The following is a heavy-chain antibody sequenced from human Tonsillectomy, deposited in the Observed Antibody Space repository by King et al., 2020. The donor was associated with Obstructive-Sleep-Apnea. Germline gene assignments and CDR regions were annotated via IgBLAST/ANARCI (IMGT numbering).Heavy chain of an antibody. V-gene: IGHV3-48*04. CDR3: ASDLSTYYYDSSGYYQLNRGWYFDL. D-gene: IGHD3-22*01. CDR2: ISSSSSTI. CDR1: GFTFSSYR. J-gene: IGHJ2*01. Sequence: VQLVESGGGLVQPGGSLRLSCAASGFTFSSYRMNWVRQAPGKGLEWVSYISSSSSTIYYADSVKGRFTISRDNAKNSLYLQMNSLRAEDTAVYYCASDLSTYYYDSSGYYQLNRGWYFDLWGRGTLVTVSS.